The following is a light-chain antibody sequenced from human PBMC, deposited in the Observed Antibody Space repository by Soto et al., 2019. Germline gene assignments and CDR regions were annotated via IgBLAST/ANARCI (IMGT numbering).Light chain of an antibody. CDR3: CSYAGSNTWV. Sequence: QSVLTQPASVSGSPGQSITISCIGTSSDVGRYSLVSWYQQHPGKAPKLMISEDHKRPSGVSNRFSGSKSGNTASLTISELQTEDEADYYCCSYAGSNTWVFGTGTKVTVL. J-gene: IGLJ1*01. CDR1: SSDVGRYSL. CDR2: EDH. V-gene: IGLV2-23*01.